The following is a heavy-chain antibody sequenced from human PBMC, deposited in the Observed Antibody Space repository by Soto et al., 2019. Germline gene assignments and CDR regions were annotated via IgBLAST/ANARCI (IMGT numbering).Heavy chain of an antibody. V-gene: IGHV1-69*02. CDR1: GGTFSSYT. D-gene: IGHD2-2*02. J-gene: IGHJ4*02. CDR3: AMEYCSSTSCYRDY. Sequence: QVQLVQSGAGVKKPGSSVKVSCKASGGTFSSYTISWVRQAPGQGLEWMGRIIPILGIANYAQKFQGRVTNTADKSTSRAYMELSSLRSEDTAVYYCAMEYCSSTSCYRDYWGQGTLVTVSS. CDR2: IIPILGIA.